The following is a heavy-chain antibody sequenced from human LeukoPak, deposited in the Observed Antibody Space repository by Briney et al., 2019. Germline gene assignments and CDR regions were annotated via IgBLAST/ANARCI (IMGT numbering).Heavy chain of an antibody. CDR1: GFTFSSYG. V-gene: IGHV3-33*01. D-gene: IGHD3-10*01. CDR3: ARDDDYGSGSPFDP. Sequence: GGSLRLSCAASGFTFSSYGMHWVRQAPGKGLEWVAVIWYDGSNKYYADSVKGRFTISRDNSKNTLYLQMNSLRAEDTAVYYCARDDDYGSGSPFDPWGQGTLVTVSS. CDR2: IWYDGSNK. J-gene: IGHJ5*02.